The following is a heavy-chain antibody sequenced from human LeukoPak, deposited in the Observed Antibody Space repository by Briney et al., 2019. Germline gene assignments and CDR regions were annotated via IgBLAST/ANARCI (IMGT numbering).Heavy chain of an antibody. CDR1: GGTFSSYA. J-gene: IGHJ4*02. V-gene: IGHV1-69*06. CDR3: ARVLRRGDIVATIEFDY. D-gene: IGHD5-12*01. CDR2: IIPIFGTA. Sequence: GASVKVSCKASGGTFSSYAISWVRQAPGQGLEWMGGIIPIFGTANYAQKFQGRVTITADKSTSTAYMELSSLRSEDTAVYYCARVLRRGDIVATIEFDYWGQGTLVTVSS.